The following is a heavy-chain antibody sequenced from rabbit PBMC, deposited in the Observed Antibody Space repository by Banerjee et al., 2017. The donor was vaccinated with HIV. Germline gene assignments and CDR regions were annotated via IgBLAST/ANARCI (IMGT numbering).Heavy chain of an antibody. D-gene: IGHD6-1*01. J-gene: IGHJ4*01. CDR1: GIDFSSYG. CDR3: ARSAGYAGYGYATGVNL. V-gene: IGHV1S43*01. Sequence: QEQLEESGGGLVQPEGSLTLTCTASGIDFSSYGISWVRQAPGKGLEWIACIYTSSGSTWYASWVNGRFTISRSTSLNTVDLKMTSLTAADTATYFCARSAGYAGYGYATGVNLWGQGTLVTVS. CDR2: IYTSSGST.